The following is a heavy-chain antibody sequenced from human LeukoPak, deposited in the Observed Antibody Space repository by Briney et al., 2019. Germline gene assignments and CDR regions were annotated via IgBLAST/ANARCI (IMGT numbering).Heavy chain of an antibody. CDR2: LTGSGGTT. CDR1: GFTFSSYS. Sequence: GGSLRLSCAASGFTFSSYSMNWVRQAPGKGLEWVSGLTGSGGTTYYADSVKGRFTISRDNSKNTLYLQMNSLRAEDTALYYCATGYTTSSRRGDYWGQGTLVTVSS. D-gene: IGHD3-16*02. J-gene: IGHJ4*02. V-gene: IGHV3-23*01. CDR3: ATGYTTSSRRGDY.